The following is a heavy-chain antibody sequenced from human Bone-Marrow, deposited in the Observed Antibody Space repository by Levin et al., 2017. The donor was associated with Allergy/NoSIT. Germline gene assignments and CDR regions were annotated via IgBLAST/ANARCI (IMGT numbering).Heavy chain of an antibody. CDR3: ARLRGYNYGYEDY. D-gene: IGHD5-18*01. CDR2: IYPGDSET. CDR1: GYSFSSYW. V-gene: IGHV5-51*01. J-gene: IGHJ4*02. Sequence: KVSCKGSGYSFSSYWIAWVRQMPGKGLEWMGIIYPGDSETRYSPSFQGQVTVSADKSISTAYLQWSSLKASDTAMYYCARLRGYNYGYEDYWGQGTLVTVSS.